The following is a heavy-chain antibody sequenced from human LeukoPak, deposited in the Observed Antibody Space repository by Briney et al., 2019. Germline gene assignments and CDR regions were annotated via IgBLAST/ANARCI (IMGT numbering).Heavy chain of an antibody. Sequence: GGSLRLSCAASGFTFSSYTMNWVRQAPGKGLEWVTSISGSSTYTFYADSVMGRFTISRDNAKNSLYLHMSSLRAEDTAVYYCARVRDLYRDYWGQGILVTVSS. V-gene: IGHV3-21*01. CDR3: ARVRDLYRDY. CDR1: GFTFSSYT. D-gene: IGHD5-12*01. CDR2: ISGSSTYT. J-gene: IGHJ4*02.